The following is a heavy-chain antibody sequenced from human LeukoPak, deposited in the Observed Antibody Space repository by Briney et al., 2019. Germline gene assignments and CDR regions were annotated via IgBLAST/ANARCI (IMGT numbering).Heavy chain of an antibody. D-gene: IGHD6-19*01. CDR3: VKDRGDSSGWYNYHYMDV. J-gene: IGHJ6*03. CDR2: ISWNSGSI. V-gene: IGHV3-9*01. Sequence: GRSLRLSCAASGFTFDNYAMHWVRQTPGKGLEWVSGISWNSGSIGYEDSVKGRFTISRDNSKNSLYLQMNSLRVEDTALYYCVKDRGDSSGWYNYHYMDVWGKGTTVTVTS. CDR1: GFTFDNYA.